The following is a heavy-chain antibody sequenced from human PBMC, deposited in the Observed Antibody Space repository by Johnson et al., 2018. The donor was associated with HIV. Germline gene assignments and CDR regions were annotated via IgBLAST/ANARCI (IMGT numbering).Heavy chain of an antibody. CDR3: TTDPPGMSSTSERDAVDI. J-gene: IGHJ3*02. V-gene: IGHV3-15*01. D-gene: IGHD2-2*01. CDR2: INRKTDGGTT. Sequence: EVQLVESGGGLVKPGGSLRLSCAASGFTFSNAWMSWVRQAPGKGLEWVARINRKTDGGTTDYAAPVKGRFTISRDDSKNTLYLQMNSLKTEDTAVYYCTTDPPGMSSTSERDAVDIWGQGTMVTVSS. CDR1: GFTFSNAW.